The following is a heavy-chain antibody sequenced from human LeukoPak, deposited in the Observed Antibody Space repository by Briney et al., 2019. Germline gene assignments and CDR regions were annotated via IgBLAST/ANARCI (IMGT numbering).Heavy chain of an antibody. Sequence: SETLSLTCTVSGGSMSSSSYYWGWIRQPPGKGLEWIGSIYYSGSTYYNPSLKSRVTISVDTSKNQFSLKLSSVTAADTAVYYCARCPNYDILTGYYPPRDYYYYMDVWGKGTTVTVSS. D-gene: IGHD3-9*01. J-gene: IGHJ6*03. CDR3: ARCPNYDILTGYYPPRDYYYYMDV. CDR1: GGSMSSSSYY. CDR2: IYYSGST. V-gene: IGHV4-39*01.